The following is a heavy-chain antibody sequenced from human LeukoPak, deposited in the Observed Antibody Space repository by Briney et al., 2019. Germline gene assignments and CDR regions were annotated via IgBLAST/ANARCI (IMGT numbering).Heavy chain of an antibody. V-gene: IGHV3-30-3*01. CDR2: ISYDGSNK. CDR1: GFTFSSYA. J-gene: IGHJ3*02. CDR3: AGDMNRVGATTGYAFDI. Sequence: GGSLRLSCAASGFTFSSYAMHWVRQAPGKGLEWVTVISYDGSNKYYADSVKGRFTISRDNSKNTLYLQMNSLRAEDTAVYYCAGDMNRVGATTGYAFDIWGQGTMVTVSS. D-gene: IGHD1-26*01.